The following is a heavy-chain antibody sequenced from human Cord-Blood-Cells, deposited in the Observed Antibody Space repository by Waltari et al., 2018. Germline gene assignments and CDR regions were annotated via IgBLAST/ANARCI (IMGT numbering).Heavy chain of an antibody. CDR3: AHSGWSGYSGYDYPRGYAFDI. Sequence: QITLKESGRTLVKPTQTLTLTCTFSGFSLSTSGVRVGWIRTPPGKALEWLALLYCDDEKRYIPSLKSRLTITKDTSKNQVVLTMTNMDPVDTATYYCAHSGWSGYSGYDYPRGYAFDIWCQGTMVTVSS. CDR2: LYCDDEK. D-gene: IGHD5-12*01. CDR1: GFSLSTSGVR. J-gene: IGHJ3*02. V-gene: IGHV2-5*02.